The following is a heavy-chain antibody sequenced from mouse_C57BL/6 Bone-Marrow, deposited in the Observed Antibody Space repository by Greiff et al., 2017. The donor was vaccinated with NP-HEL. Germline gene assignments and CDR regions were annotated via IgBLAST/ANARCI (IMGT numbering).Heavy chain of an antibody. Sequence: VQLQESGPELVKPGASVKISCKASGYAFSSSWMNWVKQRPGKGLEWIGRIYPGDGDTNYNGKFKGQATRTADKSSSTAYMQLSSLTSEDSAVYCCARGGNGPWFAYWGQGTLVTVSA. J-gene: IGHJ3*01. CDR1: GYAFSSSW. CDR3: ARGGNGPWFAY. V-gene: IGHV1-82*01. D-gene: IGHD1-1*02. CDR2: IYPGDGDT.